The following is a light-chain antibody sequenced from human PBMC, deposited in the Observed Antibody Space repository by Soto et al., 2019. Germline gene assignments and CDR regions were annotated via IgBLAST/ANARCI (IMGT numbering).Light chain of an antibody. CDR1: QSISSY. CDR3: QQSYSTPMYT. Sequence: DIPMTQSPSSLSASVGDRVTITCRASQSISSYLNWYQQKPGKAPKLLIYAASSLQSWVPSRFSGSGSGTDFTLTISSLQPEDFATYYCQQSYSTPMYTFGQGTKLEIK. J-gene: IGKJ2*01. CDR2: AAS. V-gene: IGKV1-39*01.